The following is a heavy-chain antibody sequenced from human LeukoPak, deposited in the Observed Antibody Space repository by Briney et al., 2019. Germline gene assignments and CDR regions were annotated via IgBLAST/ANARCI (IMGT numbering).Heavy chain of an antibody. V-gene: IGHV4-30-4*01. Sequence: PSETLSLTCTDSLGSISRHDYFWLWTRQPPGKGLEWIGYIYYSGSTYYNPSLKSRVTISVDTSKNQFSLKLSSVTAADTPVYYCARVGVGATYSGDDYWGQGTLVTVSS. J-gene: IGHJ4*02. CDR3: ARVGVGATYSGDDY. D-gene: IGHD1-26*01. CDR1: LGSISRHDYF. CDR2: IYYSGST.